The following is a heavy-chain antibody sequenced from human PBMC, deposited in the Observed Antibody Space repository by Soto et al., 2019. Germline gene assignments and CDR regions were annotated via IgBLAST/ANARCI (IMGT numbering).Heavy chain of an antibody. Sequence: SETLSLTCTVSGGSISSGGYYWSWIRQHPGKGLEWIGYIYYSGSTYYNPSLKSRVTISVDTSKNQFSLKLSSVTAADTAVYYCARWWVHCSGSYYNMTDQTYYYYGMDVWGQGTTVTVS. CDR1: GGSISSGGYY. CDR3: ARWWVHCSGSYYNMTDQTYYYYGMDV. J-gene: IGHJ6*02. D-gene: IGHD3-10*02. CDR2: IYYSGST. V-gene: IGHV4-31*03.